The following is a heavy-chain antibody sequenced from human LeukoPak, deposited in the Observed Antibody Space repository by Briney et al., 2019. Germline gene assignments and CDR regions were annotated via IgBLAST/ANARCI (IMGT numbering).Heavy chain of an antibody. J-gene: IGHJ4*02. CDR2: IIPILGIA. Sequence: SVTVSCKASGGTFSSYAISWVRQAPGQGLEWMGRIIPILGIANYAQTFQGRVTITADKSTSTAYMELSSLRSEDRAVYYCASKSRPYYDSSGSFDDWGQGTLVTGSS. V-gene: IGHV1-69*04. CDR1: GGTFSSYA. CDR3: ASKSRPYYDSSGSFDD. D-gene: IGHD3-22*01.